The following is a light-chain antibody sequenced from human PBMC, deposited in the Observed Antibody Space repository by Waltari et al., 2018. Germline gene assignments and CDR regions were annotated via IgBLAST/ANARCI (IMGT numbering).Light chain of an antibody. Sequence: QSALTQPASVSGSPGQSITISCTGTSSDAGGYNSVSWYQQYPGKAPKLVIYDVSTRPSGASDRFSGSKSGNTASLIISGLQAEDEADYYCSSYTASRHYVFGTGTKVTVL. J-gene: IGLJ1*01. V-gene: IGLV2-14*03. CDR1: SSDAGGYNS. CDR2: DVS. CDR3: SSYTASRHYV.